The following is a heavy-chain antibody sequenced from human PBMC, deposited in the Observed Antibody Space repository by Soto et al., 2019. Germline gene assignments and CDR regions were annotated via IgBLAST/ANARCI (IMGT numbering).Heavy chain of an antibody. CDR2: IKEDGSEK. D-gene: IGHD5-12*01. V-gene: IGHV3-7*04. CDR1: GFTFSSYW. Sequence: EVQLVESGGGLVQPGGSLRLSCAASGFTFSSYWMSWVRQAPGKGLEWVANIKEDGSEKYYVDSVKGRFTISRDNAKNSLYLQMNSLRAEDTAGYYCERATVADKEDYWGQGTLVTVSS. J-gene: IGHJ4*02. CDR3: ERATVADKEDY.